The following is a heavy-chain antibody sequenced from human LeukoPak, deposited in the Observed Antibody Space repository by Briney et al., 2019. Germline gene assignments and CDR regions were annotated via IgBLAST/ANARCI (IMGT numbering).Heavy chain of an antibody. CDR1: GGSISSSSYY. D-gene: IGHD1-26*01. Sequence: PSETLSLTCTVSGGSISSSSYYWGWIRQPPGKGLEWIGSIYYSGSTFYNPSLQSRVTISVDTSKNQFSLKLRSVTAADTAVYYCARHVYRIVGATISDYWGQGTLVTASS. CDR2: IYYSGST. CDR3: ARHVYRIVGATISDY. V-gene: IGHV4-39*01. J-gene: IGHJ4*02.